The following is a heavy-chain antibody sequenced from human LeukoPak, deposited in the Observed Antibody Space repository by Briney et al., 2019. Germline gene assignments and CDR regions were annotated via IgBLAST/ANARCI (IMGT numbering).Heavy chain of an antibody. D-gene: IGHD4-17*01. CDR2: IYTSGST. CDR1: GGSISSYF. CDR3: ARDDYGDYGGKNWFDS. Sequence: SETLSLTCTISGGSISSYFWSWIRQPAGKGLEWIGRIYTSGSTNHNPSLKSRVTMSIGTSKNQFSLKLTSVTAADTAVYYCARDDYGDYGGKNWFDSWGQGTLVTVSS. V-gene: IGHV4-4*07. J-gene: IGHJ5*01.